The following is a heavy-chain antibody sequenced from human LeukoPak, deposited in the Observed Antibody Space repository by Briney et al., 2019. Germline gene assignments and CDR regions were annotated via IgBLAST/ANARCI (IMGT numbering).Heavy chain of an antibody. Sequence: ASVKVSCKASGYTFTGYYMHWVRQAPGQGLEWMGWINPNSGGTNYAQKFQGRVTMTRDTSISTAYMELSRLRSDDTAVYYRAREAGYDILTGYYRGYYMDVWGKGTTVTVSS. CDR3: AREAGYDILTGYYRGYYMDV. V-gene: IGHV1-2*02. CDR2: INPNSGGT. J-gene: IGHJ6*03. D-gene: IGHD3-9*01. CDR1: GYTFTGYY.